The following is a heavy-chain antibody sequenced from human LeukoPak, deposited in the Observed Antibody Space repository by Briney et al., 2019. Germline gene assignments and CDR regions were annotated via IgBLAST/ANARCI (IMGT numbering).Heavy chain of an antibody. CDR3: ASTPRYSSSWYFDY. D-gene: IGHD6-13*01. V-gene: IGHV3-30*03. CDR2: ISYDGSNK. J-gene: IGHJ4*02. CDR1: AFTFSSYG. Sequence: GGSLRLSCAASAFTFSSYGMHWVRQAPGKGLEWVAVISYDGSNKYYADSVKGRFTISRDNSKNTLYLQMNSLRAEDTAVYYCASTPRYSSSWYFDYWGQGTLVTVSS.